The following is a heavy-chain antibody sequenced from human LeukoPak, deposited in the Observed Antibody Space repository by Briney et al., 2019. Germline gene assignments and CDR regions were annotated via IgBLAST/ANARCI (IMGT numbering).Heavy chain of an antibody. Sequence: GESLKISCKGSGYTFTNYWIAWVRQMPGKGLEWMGIIYPGDSDTRYSPSFQGQVTISADKSISTAYLQWSSLKASDTAMYYCARQSWTDAFDIWGQGTMVTVSS. CDR2: IYPGDSDT. CDR3: ARQSWTDAFDI. V-gene: IGHV5-51*01. D-gene: IGHD1-1*01. J-gene: IGHJ3*02. CDR1: GYTFTNYW.